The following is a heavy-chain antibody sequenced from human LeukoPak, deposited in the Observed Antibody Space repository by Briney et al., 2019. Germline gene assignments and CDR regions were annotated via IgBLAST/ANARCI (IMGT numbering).Heavy chain of an antibody. D-gene: IGHD2-2*01. Sequence: GGSLRLSCAASGFTFSSYAMSWVRQAPGKGLEWVSAINGGGGSTYYADSVKGRFTISRDNSKNTLYLQMNSLRAEDTAVYYCAKVAYCSSTSCLTFYYFDYWGQGTLATVSS. CDR2: INGGGGST. V-gene: IGHV3-23*01. CDR1: GFTFSSYA. CDR3: AKVAYCSSTSCLTFYYFDY. J-gene: IGHJ4*02.